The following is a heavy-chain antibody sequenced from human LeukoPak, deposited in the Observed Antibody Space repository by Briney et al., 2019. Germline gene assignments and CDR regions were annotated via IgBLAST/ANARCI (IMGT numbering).Heavy chain of an antibody. V-gene: IGHV4-34*01. CDR1: GESFSGYC. CDR3: ARGGAGLRYFDWLSSWFDP. D-gene: IGHD3-9*01. Sequence: SETLSLTCAVYGESFSGYCWSWIRQPPGKGLEWIGEINHSGSTNYNPSLKSRVTISVDTSKNQFSLKLSSVTAADTAAYYCARGGAGLRYFDWLSSWFDPWGQGTLVTVSS. CDR2: INHSGST. J-gene: IGHJ5*02.